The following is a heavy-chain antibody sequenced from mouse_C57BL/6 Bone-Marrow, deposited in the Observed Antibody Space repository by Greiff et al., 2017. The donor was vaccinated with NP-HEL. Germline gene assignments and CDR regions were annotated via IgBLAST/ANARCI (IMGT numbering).Heavy chain of an antibody. CDR1: GFSLTSYA. CDR3: AVLDPWFAY. Sequence: VKLMESGPGLVAPSQSLSITCTVSGFSLTSYAISWVRQPPGKGLEWLGVIWTGGGTNYNSAPKSRLSISKDNSKSQVFLKMNSLQTDDTARYYCAVLDPWFAYWGQGTLVTVSA. V-gene: IGHV2-9-1*01. CDR2: IWTGGGT. J-gene: IGHJ3*01. D-gene: IGHD4-1*01.